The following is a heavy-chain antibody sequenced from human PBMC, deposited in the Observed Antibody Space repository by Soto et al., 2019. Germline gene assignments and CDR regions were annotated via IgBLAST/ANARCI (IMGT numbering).Heavy chain of an antibody. CDR3: ARWGRITIFGVVIGYGMDV. CDR1: GGTFSSYS. CDR2: IIPIFGTA. V-gene: IGHV1-69*13. Sequence: SVKVSCKASGGTFSSYSISWVRRAPGQGLEWMGGIIPIFGTANYAQKFQGRVTITADESTSTAYMELSSLRSEDTAVYYCARWGRITIFGVVIGYGMDVWGQGSPVTVAS. J-gene: IGHJ6*02. D-gene: IGHD3-3*01.